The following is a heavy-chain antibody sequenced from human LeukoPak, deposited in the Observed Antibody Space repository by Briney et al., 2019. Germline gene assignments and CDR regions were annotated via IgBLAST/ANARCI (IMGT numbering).Heavy chain of an antibody. D-gene: IGHD6-13*01. J-gene: IGHJ3*02. CDR2: IGRSSSYM. CDR3: ARDQAAAGSDAFDI. CDR1: GFTFSTYS. Sequence: GGSLRLSCAASGFTFSTYSMNWVRQAPGKGLEWVSSIGRSSSYMYYADSVKGRFTISRDNAKNSLYLQMNSLRAEDTAVYYCARDQAAAGSDAFDIRGQGTMVSVSS. V-gene: IGHV3-21*01.